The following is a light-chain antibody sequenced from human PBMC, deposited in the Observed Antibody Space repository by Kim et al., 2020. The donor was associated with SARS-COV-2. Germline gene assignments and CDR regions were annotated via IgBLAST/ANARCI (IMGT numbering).Light chain of an antibody. CDR2: DNT. J-gene: IGLJ1*01. V-gene: IGLV1-51*01. Sequence: GQKVPFSCAGNNPNIGNLFVSWYHHVPGIAPKLLIYDNTKRPSGHPDRFSGSKSGTSATLGIAGLQTGDEADYYCGTWDSSLSAHVFGTGTKVTVL. CDR1: NPNIGNLF. CDR3: GTWDSSLSAHV.